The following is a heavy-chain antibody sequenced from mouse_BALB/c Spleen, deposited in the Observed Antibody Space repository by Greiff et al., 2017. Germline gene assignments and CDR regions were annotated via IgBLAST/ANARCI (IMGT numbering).Heavy chain of an antibody. D-gene: IGHD2-14*01. Sequence: DVHLVESGGGLVQPGGSRKLSCAASGFTFSSFGMHWVRQAPEKGLEWVAYISSGSSTIYYADTVKGRFTISRDNPKNTLFLQMTSLRSEDTAMYYCARWGGYRYDEAWFAYWGQGTLVTVSA. CDR1: GFTFSSFG. CDR2: ISSGSSTI. J-gene: IGHJ3*01. V-gene: IGHV5-17*02. CDR3: ARWGGYRYDEAWFAY.